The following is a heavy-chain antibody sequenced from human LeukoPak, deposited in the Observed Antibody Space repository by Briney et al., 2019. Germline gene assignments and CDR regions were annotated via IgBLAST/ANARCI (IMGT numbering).Heavy chain of an antibody. CDR2: INPSDGTT. V-gene: IGHV1-46*01. CDR3: ARGQTGALPDY. CDR1: GYIFTSYY. D-gene: IGHD5/OR15-5a*01. Sequence: GASVKVSCKASGYIFTSYYIHWVRQAPGQGLEWMGIINPSDGTTYYAQKFQGRVTMTRDTSTSTVYMEVSSLRSEDTAVYYCARGQTGALPDYWGQGTLVTVSS. J-gene: IGHJ4*02.